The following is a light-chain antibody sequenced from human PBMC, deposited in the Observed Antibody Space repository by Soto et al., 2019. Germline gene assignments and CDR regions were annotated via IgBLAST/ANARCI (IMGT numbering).Light chain of an antibody. CDR1: QSLLHSNGYNY. Sequence: DIVMTQSPLSLTVTPGEPASISCRSSQSLLHSNGYNYLDWYLQKPGQSPQLLIYLGSNRASGVPDRFSGSGSGIDFTLKTSRVEAEDVGVYYCMQALQTPRTFGQGTKVEIK. CDR2: LGS. V-gene: IGKV2-28*01. CDR3: MQALQTPRT. J-gene: IGKJ1*01.